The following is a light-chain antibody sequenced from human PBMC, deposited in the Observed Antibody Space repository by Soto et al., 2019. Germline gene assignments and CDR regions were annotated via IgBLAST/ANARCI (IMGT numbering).Light chain of an antibody. J-gene: IGKJ5*01. CDR2: GAS. CDR3: QQYDNWPPPIT. V-gene: IGKV3-15*01. Sequence: EIVMTQSPGTLSVSPGERATLSCRASQSVGTNLAWYQQKPGQAPMLLIYGASTRATDIPARFSAGGSGTEFTLTISSLQSEDFVVFYCQQYDNWPPPITFGQGTRLEIK. CDR1: QSVGTN.